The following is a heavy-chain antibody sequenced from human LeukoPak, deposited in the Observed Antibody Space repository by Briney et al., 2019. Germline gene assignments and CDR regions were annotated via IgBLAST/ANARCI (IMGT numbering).Heavy chain of an antibody. CDR2: ISAYNGNT. V-gene: IGHV1-18*01. Sequence: ASVKVSCKASGYTFTSYGISWVRQAPGQGLEWMGWISAYNGNTNYAQKLQGRVTMTTDTSTSTAYMELRSLRSDDTAVYYCASVRDSSGYSSFDYWGQGTLVTVSS. D-gene: IGHD3-22*01. J-gene: IGHJ4*02. CDR3: ASVRDSSGYSSFDY. CDR1: GYTFTSYG.